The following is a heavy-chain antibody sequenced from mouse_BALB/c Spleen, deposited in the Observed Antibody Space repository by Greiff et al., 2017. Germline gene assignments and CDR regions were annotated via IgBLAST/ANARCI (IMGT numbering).Heavy chain of an antibody. CDR2: INPSSGYT. D-gene: IGHD1-1*01. CDR1: GYTFTSYT. Sequence: QVQLQQSAAELARPGASVKMSCKASGYTFTSYTMHWVKQRPGQGLEWIGYINPSSGYTEYNQKFKDKTTLTADKSSSTAYMQLSSLTSEDSAVYYCARFGGELRDFDYWGQGTTLTVSS. J-gene: IGHJ2*01. V-gene: IGHV1-4*02. CDR3: ARFGGELRDFDY.